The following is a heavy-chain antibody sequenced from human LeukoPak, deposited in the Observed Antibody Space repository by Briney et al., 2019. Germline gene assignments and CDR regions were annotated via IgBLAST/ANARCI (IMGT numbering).Heavy chain of an antibody. CDR1: GFTFDDYA. Sequence: PGRSLRLSCAASGFTFDDYAMRWVRQAPGKGLEWVSGISWNSGSIGYADSVKGRFTISRDNAKNSLYLQMNSLRAEDTALYYCAKVEDYYYYMDVWGKGTTVTVSS. V-gene: IGHV3-9*01. CDR2: ISWNSGSI. J-gene: IGHJ6*03. CDR3: AKVEDYYYYMDV.